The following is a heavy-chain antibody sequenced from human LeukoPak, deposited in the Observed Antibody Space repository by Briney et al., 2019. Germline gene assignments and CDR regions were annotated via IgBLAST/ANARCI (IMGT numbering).Heavy chain of an antibody. V-gene: IGHV3-48*02. Sequence: GGSLRLSCASSGFTFSSYSMNWVRQAPGKGLEWVSYISSSSSTIYYADSVKGRFTISRDNAKNALYLQMNHLRDEDTAVYYCARDLRLRGPTGGYWGQGTLVTVSS. CDR1: GFTFSSYS. D-gene: IGHD4-17*01. CDR3: ARDLRLRGPTGGY. CDR2: ISSSSSTI. J-gene: IGHJ4*02.